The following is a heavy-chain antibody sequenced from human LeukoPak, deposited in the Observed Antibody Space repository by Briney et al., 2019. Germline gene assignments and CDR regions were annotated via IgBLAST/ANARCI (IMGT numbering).Heavy chain of an antibody. Sequence: GGSLRLSCVASGRIFGDYAMHWIRQVPGKGLEWVAGITWDSENSGYADSVKGRFTISRDNAKNSLYLQVNSLRVDDTAVYYCTREVSGWRGGAFDLWGQGTMVTVSS. V-gene: IGHV3-9*01. CDR1: GRIFGDYA. CDR3: TREVSGWRGGAFDL. CDR2: ITWDSENS. D-gene: IGHD6-19*01. J-gene: IGHJ3*01.